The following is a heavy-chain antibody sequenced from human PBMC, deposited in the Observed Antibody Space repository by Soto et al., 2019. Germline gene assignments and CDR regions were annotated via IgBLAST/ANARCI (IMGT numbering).Heavy chain of an antibody. CDR1: GLSFSSYG. CDR2: ISYDGRKT. Sequence: QVQLVESGGGVVQPGRSLRLSCEASGLSFSSYGMHWVRQAPGKGPEWVAVISYDGRKTYYLDSVKGRFTISRDNSRNTLYLQMIGLRVEDSAVYYCAKLDTSGDLPTIDAAGRHWGQGTLVTVS. D-gene: IGHD6-13*01. J-gene: IGHJ1*01. CDR3: AKLDTSGDLPTIDAAGRH. V-gene: IGHV3-30*18.